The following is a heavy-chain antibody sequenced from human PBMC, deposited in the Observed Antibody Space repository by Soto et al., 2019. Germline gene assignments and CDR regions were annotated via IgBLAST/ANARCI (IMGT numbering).Heavy chain of an antibody. Sequence: EVHLLESGGGLVQPGGSLRLSCAASGVSFNSYAMVWVRQAPGKGLEWVSVISARGGSSYFADSVKGRFTISRDNSKNVLSLEMNSLRAEDTAIYFCAKGSIEYSASVENWGQGTLVLVSS. D-gene: IGHD5-12*01. V-gene: IGHV3-23*01. CDR1: GVSFNSYA. CDR3: AKGSIEYSASVEN. CDR2: ISARGGSS. J-gene: IGHJ4*02.